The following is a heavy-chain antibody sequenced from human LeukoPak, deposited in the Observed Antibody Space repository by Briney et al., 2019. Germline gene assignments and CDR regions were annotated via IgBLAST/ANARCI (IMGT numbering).Heavy chain of an antibody. CDR1: GFIFDEHD. Sequence: GGSLRLSCVASGFIFDEHDMSWVRQVPGKGLEWVSGINWNGGRTGYADSVKGRFSISRDNATKSLYLQMNSLRAEDTALYYCAREGYSSGWYREDFDYWGQGTLVTVSS. J-gene: IGHJ4*02. D-gene: IGHD6-19*01. CDR3: AREGYSSGWYREDFDY. CDR2: INWNGGRT. V-gene: IGHV3-20*04.